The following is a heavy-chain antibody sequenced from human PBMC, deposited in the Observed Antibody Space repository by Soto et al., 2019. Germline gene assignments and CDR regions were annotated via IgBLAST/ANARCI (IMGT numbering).Heavy chain of an antibody. CDR1: GGSISSGGYY. Sequence: SETLSLTCTVSGGSISSGGYYWSWIRQHPGKGLEWIGYIYYSGSTYYNPSLKSRVTISVDTSKNQFSLKLSSVTAADTAVYYCARAGDYDFWSGYPYYYYYYGMDVWGQGTTVTVSS. V-gene: IGHV4-31*03. CDR3: ARAGDYDFWSGYPYYYYYYGMDV. J-gene: IGHJ6*02. CDR2: IYYSGST. D-gene: IGHD3-3*01.